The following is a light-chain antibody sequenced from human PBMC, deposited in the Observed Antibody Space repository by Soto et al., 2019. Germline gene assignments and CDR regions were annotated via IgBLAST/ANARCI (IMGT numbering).Light chain of an antibody. J-gene: IGLJ1*01. CDR2: EVS. CDR3: NSHTSSGFRV. V-gene: IGLV2-14*01. CDR1: SSDVGGYNH. Sequence: QFALTQPASVSGSPGQSITISCTGTSSDVGGYNHVSWYQHHPGKAPKLMIYEVSNRPSGVSNRFSGSKSGYTASLTISGLQAEDEADYYCNSHTSSGFRVFGTGTKLTVL.